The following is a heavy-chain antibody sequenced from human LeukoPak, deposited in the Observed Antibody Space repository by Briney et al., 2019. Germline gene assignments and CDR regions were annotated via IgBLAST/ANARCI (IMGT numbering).Heavy chain of an antibody. J-gene: IGHJ4*02. CDR1: GFTVSSNY. CDR2: IYSGGST. V-gene: IGHV3-53*04. Sequence: GGSLRLSCAASGFTVSSNYMSWVRQAPGEGVGWVSVIYSGGSTYYADSVKGRFTISRHNSKNTLYLQMNSLRAEDTAVYYCARDSLSSGWLGYFDYWGQGTLVTVSS. CDR3: ARDSLSSGWLGYFDY. D-gene: IGHD6-19*01.